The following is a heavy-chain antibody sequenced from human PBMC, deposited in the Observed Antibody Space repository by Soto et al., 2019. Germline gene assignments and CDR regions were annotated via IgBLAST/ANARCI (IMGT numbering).Heavy chain of an antibody. Sequence: QVQLVESGGGVVQPGGSLRLSCAASGFTFSSYTMHWVRQAPGKGLEWVAVITSEGNIRLYADSVKGRFSISRDTSKGTLYLHMISLRPENTALYYCARALIPDSSRNSCRYFDYWGPGTLVTVSS. CDR1: GFTFSSYT. CDR3: ARALIPDSSRNSCRYFDY. J-gene: IGHJ4*02. CDR2: ITSEGNIR. V-gene: IGHV3-30-3*01. D-gene: IGHD3-22*01.